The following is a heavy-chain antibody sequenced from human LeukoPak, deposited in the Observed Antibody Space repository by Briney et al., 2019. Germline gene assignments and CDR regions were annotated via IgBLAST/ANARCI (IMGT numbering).Heavy chain of an antibody. D-gene: IGHD6-19*01. CDR2: INPSGGST. Sequence: ASVKVSCKASGYTFTSYGISWVRQAPGQGLEWMGLINPSGGSTNYAQKFQGRVTMTTDTSTSTVYMELSSLRSDDTAVYYCARADSVTIAVAGLSCFDYWGQGTLVTVSS. V-gene: IGHV1-18*01. CDR1: GYTFTSYG. J-gene: IGHJ4*02. CDR3: ARADSVTIAVAGLSCFDY.